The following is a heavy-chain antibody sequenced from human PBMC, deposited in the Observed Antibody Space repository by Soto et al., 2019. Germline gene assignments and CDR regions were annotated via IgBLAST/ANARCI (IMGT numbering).Heavy chain of an antibody. CDR1: GDSIGSYGYC. CDR2: ICHGGST. V-gene: IGHV4-31*03. J-gene: IGHJ5*02. D-gene: IGHD3-16*01. Sequence: PSETLSLTCSVSGDSIGSYGYCWSWIRHHPGKGLEWIGYICHGGSTYYNPSLKSRLSISVATSNDRFSLNLNSVTAADTAVYYCARVWLRGLYSDHDAGFDPWGQGTLVTVSS. CDR3: ARVWLRGLYSDHDAGFDP.